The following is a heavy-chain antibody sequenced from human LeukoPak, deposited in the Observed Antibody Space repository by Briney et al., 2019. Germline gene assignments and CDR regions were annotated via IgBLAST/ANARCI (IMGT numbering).Heavy chain of an antibody. V-gene: IGHV1-18*01. D-gene: IGHD5-18*01. Sequence: ASVKVSCKASGYTFINYGISWVRQAPGQGLEWMGWISAYNGNTNYAQKLQGRVTMTTDTSTSTAYMELRSLRSDDTAVYYCARDLVDTAMVPLDYWGQGTLVTVSS. J-gene: IGHJ4*02. CDR3: ARDLVDTAMVPLDY. CDR2: ISAYNGNT. CDR1: GYTFINYG.